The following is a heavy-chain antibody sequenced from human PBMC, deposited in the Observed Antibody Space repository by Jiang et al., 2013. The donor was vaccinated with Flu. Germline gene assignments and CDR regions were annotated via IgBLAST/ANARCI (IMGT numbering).Heavy chain of an antibody. CDR1: GFTFSNYW. CDR3: ARDPFIDFWSDYPHYAIDV. J-gene: IGHJ6*02. CDR2: INQDGSEK. D-gene: IGHD3-3*01. V-gene: IGHV3-7*01. Sequence: QLLESGGGLVQPGGSLRLSCAASGFTFSNYWMSWVRQAPGKGLEWVANINQDGSEKYYVDSVKGRFTIARDNAKNSLFLQMNSLRAEDTAVYFCARDPFIDFWSDYPHYAIDVWGQGTTVTVSS.